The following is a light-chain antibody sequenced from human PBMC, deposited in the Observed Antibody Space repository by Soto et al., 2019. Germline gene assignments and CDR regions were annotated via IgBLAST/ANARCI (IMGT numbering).Light chain of an antibody. CDR3: SSYSSRSTVV. Sequence: QSVLTHPASVSGSPGQSITISCTGTSSDVGGYDYVSWYQQHPGEAPKLMIYDVTNRPSGFSTRFSGSKSGNTASLTISGLQAEDEADYYCSSYSSRSTVVFGGGTKLTVL. CDR2: DVT. V-gene: IGLV2-14*01. J-gene: IGLJ2*01. CDR1: SSDVGGYDY.